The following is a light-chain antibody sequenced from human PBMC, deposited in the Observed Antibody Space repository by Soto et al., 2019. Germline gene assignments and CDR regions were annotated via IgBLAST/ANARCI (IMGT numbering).Light chain of an antibody. CDR2: KAS. V-gene: IGKV1-5*03. CDR1: QSIGSW. CDR3: QQLSTYPST. Sequence: DIQMTQSPSILSASVGDRVTITCRASQSIGSWVAWYQQKPGRAPNLLIHKASHLESGVPSRFSGSGSGTEFTLTISRLQPEDFATYYCQQLSTYPSTFGGGTKVDIK. J-gene: IGKJ4*01.